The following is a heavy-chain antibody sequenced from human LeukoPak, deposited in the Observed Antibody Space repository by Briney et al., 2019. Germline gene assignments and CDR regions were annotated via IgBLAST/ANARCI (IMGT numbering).Heavy chain of an antibody. J-gene: IGHJ4*02. D-gene: IGHD6-19*01. CDR1: GFTFSSYA. Sequence: GGSLRLSCAASGFTFSSYAMHWVRQAPGKGLEWVAVISYDGSNKYYADSVKGRFTISRDSSKNTLYLQMNSLRAEDTAVYYCATKGSGWSFDYWGQGTLVTVSS. V-gene: IGHV3-30*04. CDR3: ATKGSGWSFDY. CDR2: ISYDGSNK.